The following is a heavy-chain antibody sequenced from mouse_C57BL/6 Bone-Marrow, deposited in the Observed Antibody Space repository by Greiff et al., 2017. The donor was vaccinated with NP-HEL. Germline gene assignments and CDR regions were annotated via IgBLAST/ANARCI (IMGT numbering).Heavy chain of an antibody. D-gene: IGHD3-3*01. Sequence: VQLQQSGAELVRPGYSVKMSCTTSGYTFTSYGINWVKQRPGQGLEWIGYIYIGNGYNEYNEKFKGKATLTSDTSSSTAYMQLSGLTSEDAAIYFCAGGTWLDDWGKGTTLTVSS. V-gene: IGHV1-58*01. CDR1: GYTFTSYG. CDR3: AGGTWLDD. CDR2: IYIGNGYN. J-gene: IGHJ2*01.